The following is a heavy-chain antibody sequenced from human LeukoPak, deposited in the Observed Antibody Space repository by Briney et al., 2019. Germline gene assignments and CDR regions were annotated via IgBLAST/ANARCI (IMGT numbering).Heavy chain of an antibody. CDR1: GFTFTSYS. D-gene: IGHD3-16*01. V-gene: IGHV3-23*01. J-gene: IGHJ4*02. CDR2: ISGGGGST. CDR3: AKDKVGGY. Sequence: GGSLRLSCAASGFTFTSYSMNGVRQAPGKGLEWVSTISGGGGSTYYADSVKGRFTISRDNSKNTLYLQMNSLRAEDTAVYYCAKDKVGGYWGQGTLVTVSS.